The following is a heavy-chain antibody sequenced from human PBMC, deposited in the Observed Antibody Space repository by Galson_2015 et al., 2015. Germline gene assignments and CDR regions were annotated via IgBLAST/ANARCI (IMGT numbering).Heavy chain of an antibody. J-gene: IGHJ4*02. Sequence: SLRLSCAASGFTFSSYDMHWVRQAPGKGLEWVSFISCAGSNKYYADSVKGRFTISRDNSKNTLYLQMNSLRPEDTAVYYCARDPNKHFDYWGQGTLVTVSS. D-gene: IGHD1/OR15-1a*01. CDR3: ARDPNKHFDY. CDR1: GFTFSSYD. V-gene: IGHV3-30*03. CDR2: ISCAGSNK.